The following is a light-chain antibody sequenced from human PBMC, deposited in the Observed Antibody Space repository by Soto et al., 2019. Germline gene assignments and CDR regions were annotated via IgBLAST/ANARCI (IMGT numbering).Light chain of an antibody. Sequence: AIQMTQPPSSLSVSVGDTVTITCRASQGIRNDLGWYQQKPGKAPKLLIYAASSLQSGAPSRFSGSGSGTEFTLTINSLQPEDIGTYYCQHYDNLVTFGGGTKVDIK. J-gene: IGKJ4*01. CDR2: AAS. CDR3: QHYDNLVT. V-gene: IGKV1-6*01. CDR1: QGIRND.